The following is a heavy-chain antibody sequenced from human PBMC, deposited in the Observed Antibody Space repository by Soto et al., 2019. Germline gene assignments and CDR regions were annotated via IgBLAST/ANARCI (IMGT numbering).Heavy chain of an antibody. V-gene: IGHV1-69*01. CDR2: IIPIFGTA. Sequence: QVQLVQSGAEVKKPGSSVKVSCKASGGTFSSYAISWVRQAPGQGLEWMGGIIPIFGTANYAQKFQGRVTITADESTSTAYMELSSLRSEDTAVYYCAREGGSQDYYGSGSYKDYWGQGTLVTVSS. J-gene: IGHJ4*02. D-gene: IGHD3-10*01. CDR3: AREGGSQDYYGSGSYKDY. CDR1: GGTFSSYA.